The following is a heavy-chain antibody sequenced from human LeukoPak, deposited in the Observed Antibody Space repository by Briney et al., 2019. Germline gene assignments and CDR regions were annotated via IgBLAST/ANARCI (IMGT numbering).Heavy chain of an antibody. D-gene: IGHD4/OR15-4a*01. J-gene: IGHJ4*02. V-gene: IGHV3-9*01. CDR3: AKAFRAKDDY. CDR1: GFTFSNYW. CDR2: ISWNSGSI. Sequence: GGSLRLSCAASGFTFSNYWMSWVRQAPGKGLEWVSGISWNSGSIGYADSVKGRFTISRDNAKNSLYLQMNSLRAEDTALYYCAKAFRAKDDYWGQGTLVTVSS.